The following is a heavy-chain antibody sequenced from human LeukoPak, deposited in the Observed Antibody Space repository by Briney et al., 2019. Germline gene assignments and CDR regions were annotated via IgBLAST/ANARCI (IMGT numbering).Heavy chain of an antibody. CDR3: ARGDSYYYGSGSYYKSGAFDI. CDR2: IYYSGST. V-gene: IGHV4-39*07. Sequence: SETLSLTCTVSGGSISSSSYYWGWIRQPPGKGLEWIGSIYYSGSTYYNPSLKSRVTISVDTSKNQFSLKLSSVTAADTAVYYCARGDSYYYGSGSYYKSGAFDIWGQGTMVTVSS. CDR1: GGSISSSSYY. D-gene: IGHD3-10*01. J-gene: IGHJ3*02.